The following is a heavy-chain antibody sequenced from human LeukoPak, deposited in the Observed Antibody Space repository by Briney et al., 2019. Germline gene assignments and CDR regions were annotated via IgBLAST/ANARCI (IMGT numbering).Heavy chain of an antibody. CDR3: ARQRVLRFLEWLSVRRYFDY. CDR2: MNPNSGNT. D-gene: IGHD3-3*01. Sequence: ASVTVSCKASGYTFTSYDINWVRHAPGQGLEWMGWMNPNSGNTGYARKFQGRVTMTRNTSISTAYMELSSLRSEDTAVYYCARQRVLRFLEWLSVRRYFDYWGQGTLVTVSS. V-gene: IGHV1-8*01. J-gene: IGHJ4*02. CDR1: GYTFTSYD.